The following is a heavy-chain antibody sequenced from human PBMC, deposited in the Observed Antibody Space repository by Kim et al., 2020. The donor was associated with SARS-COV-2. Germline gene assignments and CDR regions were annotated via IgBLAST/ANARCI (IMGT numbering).Heavy chain of an antibody. V-gene: IGHV1-8*01. CDR1: GYTFTSSD. J-gene: IGHJ6*03. Sequence: ASVKVSCKASGYTFTSSDINWVRQATGQGLEWMGWMNPNSGNTGYAQKFQGRVTMTRNTSISTAYMELSSLRSEDTAVYYCARGHLKSIVVVIAPRPYYYYMDVWGKGTTVTVSS. D-gene: IGHD2-21*01. CDR2: MNPNSGNT. CDR3: ARGHLKSIVVVIAPRPYYYYMDV.